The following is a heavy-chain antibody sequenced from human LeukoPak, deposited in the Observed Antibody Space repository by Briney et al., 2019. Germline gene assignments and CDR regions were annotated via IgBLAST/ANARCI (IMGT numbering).Heavy chain of an antibody. V-gene: IGHV1-3*03. CDR1: GYTFTSYT. CDR2: INAGNGNT. J-gene: IGHJ6*03. D-gene: IGHD3-3*01. Sequence: ASVKVSCKASGYTFTSYTIHWVRQAPGQRLEWMGWINAGNGNTKYSQEFQDRVTISRDTSASTAYMELSSLRSEDMAVYYCARARYEARIWPKSRYDYYHYMDVWGKGTTVTVSS. CDR3: ARARYEARIWPKSRYDYYHYMDV.